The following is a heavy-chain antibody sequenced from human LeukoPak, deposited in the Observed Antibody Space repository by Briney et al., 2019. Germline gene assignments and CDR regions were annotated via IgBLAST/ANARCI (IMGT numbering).Heavy chain of an antibody. D-gene: IGHD3-10*01. CDR3: ASGVALDY. CDR2: IGQDGSET. CDR1: GFTFSSYW. Sequence: PGGSLRLSCAASGFTFSSYWMTWVRQAPGKRLEWVANIGQDGSETHYMDSVKGRFTISRDNTKSSVYLQMNNLRAEDTALYLCASGVALDYWGRGTLVTVSS. J-gene: IGHJ4*02. V-gene: IGHV3-7*02.